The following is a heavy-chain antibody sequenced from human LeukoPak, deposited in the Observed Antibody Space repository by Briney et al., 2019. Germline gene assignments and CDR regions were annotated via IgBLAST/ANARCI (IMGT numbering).Heavy chain of an antibody. D-gene: IGHD3-10*01. CDR3: ARDPYYYGSGSYFDY. CDR1: GFTFSSYE. V-gene: IGHV3-48*03. J-gene: IGHJ4*02. Sequence: SGGSLRLSCAASGFTFSSYEMNWVRQAPGKGLEWVSYISSSGSTIYYADSVKSLFTISRDNAKNSLYLQMNSLRAEDTAVYYCARDPYYYGSGSYFDYWGQGTLVTVSS. CDR2: ISSSGSTI.